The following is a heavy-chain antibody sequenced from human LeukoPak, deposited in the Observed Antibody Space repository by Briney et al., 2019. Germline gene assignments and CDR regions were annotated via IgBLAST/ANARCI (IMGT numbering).Heavy chain of an antibody. CDR3: ARGSRIAVARTRARAHAFDI. D-gene: IGHD6-19*01. Sequence: SETLSLTCTVSGGSISSYYWSWIRQPPGKGLEWIGEINHSGSTNYNPSLKSRVTISVDTSKNQFSLKLSSVTAADTAVYYCARGSRIAVARTRARAHAFDIWGQGTMVTVSS. CDR2: INHSGST. CDR1: GGSISSYY. V-gene: IGHV4-34*01. J-gene: IGHJ3*02.